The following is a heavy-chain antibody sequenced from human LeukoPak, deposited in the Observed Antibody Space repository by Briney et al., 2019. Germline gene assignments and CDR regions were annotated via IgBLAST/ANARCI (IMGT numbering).Heavy chain of an antibody. V-gene: IGHV3-30*18. D-gene: IGHD5-12*01. CDR2: ISYDGSNK. J-gene: IGHJ3*02. CDR3: AKALGYSGYSASDAFDI. CDR1: GFTFSSYG. Sequence: GGPLRLSCAASGFTFSSYGMHWVRQAPGKGLEWVAVISYDGSNKYYADSVKGRFTISRDNSKNTLYLQMNSLRAEDTAVYYCAKALGYSGYSASDAFDIWGQGTMVTVSS.